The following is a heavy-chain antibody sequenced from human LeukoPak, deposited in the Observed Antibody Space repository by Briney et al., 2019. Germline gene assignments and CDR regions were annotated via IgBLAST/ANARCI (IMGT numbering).Heavy chain of an antibody. V-gene: IGHV3-30*18. CDR2: ISYDGSNK. CDR3: AKDGIQLWPWYYYYYGMDV. CDR1: GFTFSSYG. J-gene: IGHJ6*02. Sequence: GGSLRLSCAASGFTFSSYGMHWVRQAPGKGLEWVAVISYDGSNKYYADSVKGRFTISRDNSKNTLYLQMNSLRAEDTAVYYCAKDGIQLWPWYYYYYGMDVWAKGPRSPSP. D-gene: IGHD5-18*01.